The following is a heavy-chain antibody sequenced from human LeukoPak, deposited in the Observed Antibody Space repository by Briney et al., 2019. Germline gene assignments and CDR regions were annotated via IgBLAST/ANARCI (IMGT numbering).Heavy chain of an antibody. CDR1: GFTFSSYW. V-gene: IGHV3-7*01. CDR2: IKQDGSEK. J-gene: IGHJ6*03. CDR3: ARVSSLEKYYDFWSGYYYYYMDV. Sequence: PGGSLRLSCAASGFTFSSYWMSWVRQAPGKGLEWVANIKQDGSEKCYVDSVKGRFTISRDNAKNSLYLQMNSLRAEDTAVYYCARVSSLEKYYDFWSGYYYYYMDVWGKGTTVTVSS. D-gene: IGHD3-3*01.